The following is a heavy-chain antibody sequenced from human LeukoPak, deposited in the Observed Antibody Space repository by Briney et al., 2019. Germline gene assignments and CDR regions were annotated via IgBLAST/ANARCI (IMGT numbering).Heavy chain of an antibody. Sequence: GGSLRLSCAASGFTFSSYWMSWVRQAPGKGLEWVSAIGGAGGSTYYADSVRGRFTISRDDSKNTLYLQMNGLRAEDTAVYFCAKDPFRFTSRSGAYYFDYWGQGTLVTVSS. CDR3: AKDPFRFTSRSGAYYFDY. CDR1: GFTFSSYW. J-gene: IGHJ4*02. CDR2: IGGAGGST. D-gene: IGHD6-13*01. V-gene: IGHV3-23*01.